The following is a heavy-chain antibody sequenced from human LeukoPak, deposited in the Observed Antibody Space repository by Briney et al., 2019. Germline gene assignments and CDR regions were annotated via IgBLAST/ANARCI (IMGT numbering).Heavy chain of an antibody. V-gene: IGHV4-34*01. Sequence: PSQTLCLTCAVYGGSSSGYYWSWIRQPPGKGLEWIGEITHSGSTNYIPSLKSRVTISVDTSKNQFSRKLSSVTAADTAVYYCARGRNKRYNWNAPGAAFDIWGQGTMVTVSS. CDR2: ITHSGST. D-gene: IGHD1-20*01. J-gene: IGHJ3*02. CDR3: ARGRNKRYNWNAPGAAFDI. CDR1: GGSSSGYY.